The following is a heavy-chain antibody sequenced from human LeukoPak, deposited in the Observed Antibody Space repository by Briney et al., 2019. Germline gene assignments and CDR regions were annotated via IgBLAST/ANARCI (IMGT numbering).Heavy chain of an antibody. CDR1: GFTFSSYG. CDR2: ISGSGGST. CDR3: AKKVRRFGELLGFDY. Sequence: GGSLRLSCAASGFTFSSYGMSWVRQAPGKGLEWVSAISGSGGSTYYADSVKGRFTISRDNSKNTLYLQMNSLRAEDTAVYYCAKKVRRFGELLGFDYWGQGTLVTVSS. J-gene: IGHJ4*02. V-gene: IGHV3-23*01. D-gene: IGHD3-10*01.